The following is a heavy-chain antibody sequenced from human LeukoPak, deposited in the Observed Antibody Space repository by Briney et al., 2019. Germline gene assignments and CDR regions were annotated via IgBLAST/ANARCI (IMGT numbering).Heavy chain of an antibody. V-gene: IGHV1-18*01. CDR2: LSAHIGDT. J-gene: IGHJ5*02. Sequence: KVSCKASGYSFTTFGITWVRQAPGQGLEWMAWLSAHIGDTNYSQKFQGRVTVTSDTSTSTAYMELRSLKSDDTAVYFCARIFIGVVIVNWFDPWGQGTLVTVSS. CDR3: ARIFIGVVIVNWFDP. CDR1: GYSFTTFG. D-gene: IGHD3-3*01.